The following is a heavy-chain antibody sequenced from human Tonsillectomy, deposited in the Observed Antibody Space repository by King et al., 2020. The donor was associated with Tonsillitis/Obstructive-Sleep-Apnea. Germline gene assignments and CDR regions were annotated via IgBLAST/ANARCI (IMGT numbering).Heavy chain of an antibody. CDR1: GYTFSNYG. V-gene: IGHV1-18*01. Sequence: HVQLVESGGEVKKPGASVKVSCKASGYTFSNYGISWVRQAPGQGLEWMGWISAYNGHTNSAQKLQGRVTLTTDASTSTAYMELGSLRSDDTAVYYCERDSMSHYFDSSAYYTFNYWGQGTLVTVSS. D-gene: IGHD3-22*01. J-gene: IGHJ4*02. CDR2: ISAYNGHT. CDR3: ERDSMSHYFDSSAYYTFNY.